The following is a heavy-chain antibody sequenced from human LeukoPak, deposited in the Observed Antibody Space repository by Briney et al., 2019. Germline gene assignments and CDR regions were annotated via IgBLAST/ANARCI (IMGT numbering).Heavy chain of an antibody. J-gene: IGHJ4*02. CDR2: IYHSGST. V-gene: IGHV4-59*01. CDR1: GGSTSTYY. D-gene: IGHD5-12*01. CDR3: ARGGGYASPIGY. Sequence: SETLTLTCTLSGGSTSTYYWSWIRQPPGKGLEWIGYIYHSGSTNYNPSLKSRVTISVDTSKNQFSLKLSSVTAADTAVYYCARGGGYASPIGYWGQGALVTVSS.